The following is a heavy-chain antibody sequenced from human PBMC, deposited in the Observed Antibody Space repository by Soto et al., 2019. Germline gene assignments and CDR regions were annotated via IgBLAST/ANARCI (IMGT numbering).Heavy chain of an antibody. CDR3: ARAPYYYDSSVYYGY. V-gene: IGHV3-21*01. J-gene: IGHJ4*02. D-gene: IGHD3-22*01. CDR2: ISSSSSYI. Sequence: EVQLVESGGGLVKPGGSLRLSCAASGFTFSSYSMNWVRQAPGKGLEWVSSISSSSSYICYADSVKGRFTISRDNAKNSLYLQINSLRAEDTAVYYCARAPYYYDSSVYYGYWGQGTLVIVSS. CDR1: GFTFSSYS.